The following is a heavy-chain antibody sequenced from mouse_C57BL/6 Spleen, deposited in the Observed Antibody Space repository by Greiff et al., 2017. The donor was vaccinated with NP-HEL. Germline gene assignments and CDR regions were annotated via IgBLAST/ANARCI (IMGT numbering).Heavy chain of an antibody. CDR3: AREGGKVDLYIDY. V-gene: IGHV5-17*01. Sequence: EVKLVESGGGLVKPGGSLKLSCAASGFTFSDYGMHWVRQTPEKGLEWVAYISSGGSTIYYTDTVKGRFTISRDKAKNTLFLQMTSLRSEDTAMYYCAREGGKVDLYIDYWGQGTTLTVSS. J-gene: IGHJ2*01. CDR1: GFTFSDYG. D-gene: IGHD1-1*02. CDR2: ISSGGSTI.